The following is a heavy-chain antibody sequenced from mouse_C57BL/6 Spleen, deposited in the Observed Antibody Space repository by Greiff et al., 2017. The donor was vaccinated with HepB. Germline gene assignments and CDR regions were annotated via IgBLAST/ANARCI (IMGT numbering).Heavy chain of an antibody. V-gene: IGHV1-80*01. Sequence: QVQLQQSGAELVKPGASVKISCKASGYAFSSYWMNWVKQRPGKGLEWIGQIYPGDGDTNYNGKFKGKATLTADKSSSTAYMQLSSLTSEDSAVYVCARGGDGNFYFDYWGQGTTLTVSS. CDR2: IYPGDGDT. J-gene: IGHJ2*01. D-gene: IGHD2-1*01. CDR1: GYAFSSYW. CDR3: ARGGDGNFYFDY.